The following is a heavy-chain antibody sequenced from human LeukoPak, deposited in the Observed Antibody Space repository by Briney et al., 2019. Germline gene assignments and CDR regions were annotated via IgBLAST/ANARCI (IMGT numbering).Heavy chain of an antibody. CDR1: GFTFSDYY. CDR2: ISPSTGYT. CDR3: AGIYFYDSSGYH. D-gene: IGHD3-22*01. J-gene: IGHJ5*02. Sequence: GGSLRLSCVASGFTFSDYYMSWIRQAPGKGLEYVAYISPSTGYTNYADFVRGRFTISRDNAKNSLYLQMNSLRAEDTAVYYCAGIYFYDSSGYHWGQGTLVTVSS. V-gene: IGHV3-11*03.